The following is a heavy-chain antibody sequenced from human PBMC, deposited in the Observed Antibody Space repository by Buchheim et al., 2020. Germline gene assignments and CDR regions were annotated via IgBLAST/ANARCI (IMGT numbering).Heavy chain of an antibody. Sequence: QVQLVESGGGVVQPGRSLRLSCAASGFTFSSYGMHWVRQAPGKGLEWVAVISYDGSNKYYADSVKGRFTISRDNSKNTLYLQMNSLRAEDTAVYYCAKDVDTAMVSPGYFDYWGQGTL. CDR3: AKDVDTAMVSPGYFDY. CDR2: ISYDGSNK. CDR1: GFTFSSYG. V-gene: IGHV3-30*18. D-gene: IGHD5-18*01. J-gene: IGHJ4*02.